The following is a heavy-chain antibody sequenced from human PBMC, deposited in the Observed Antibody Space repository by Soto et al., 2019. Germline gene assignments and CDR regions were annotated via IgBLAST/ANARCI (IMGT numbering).Heavy chain of an antibody. CDR3: ARTNGAYSNYCDY. J-gene: IGHJ4*02. CDR2: IGGSSGHI. Sequence: EVQLVESGGGLVKPGGSLRLSCAASGFTFSSYSMVWVRQAPEKGLEWVSSIGGSSGHIYYADSLKGRFTISRDNAKNSLYLQMNSLRVDDTAVDYCARTNGAYSNYCDYWGQGPRVTVSS. V-gene: IGHV3-21*01. D-gene: IGHD2-8*01. CDR1: GFTFSSYS.